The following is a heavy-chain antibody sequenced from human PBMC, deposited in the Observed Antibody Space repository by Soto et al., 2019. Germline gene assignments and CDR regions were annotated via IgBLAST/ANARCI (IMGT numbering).Heavy chain of an antibody. CDR2: IYYSGST. CDR1: GGSISSYY. D-gene: IGHD5-18*01. J-gene: IGHJ5*02. CDR3: VRDQFDNFGYHWFDR. V-gene: IGHV4-59*01. Sequence: SETLSLTCTVSGGSISSYYWSWIRQPPGKGLEWIGYIYYSGSTNYNPSLKSRVTISVDTSKNQFSLKLSSVTAADTATYYCVRDQFDNFGYHWFDRWGQGTLVTVSS.